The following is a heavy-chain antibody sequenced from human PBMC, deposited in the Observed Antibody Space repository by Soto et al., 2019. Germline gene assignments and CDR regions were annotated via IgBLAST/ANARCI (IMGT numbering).Heavy chain of an antibody. CDR1: GGTFSSYA. Sequence: QVQLVQSGAEVKKPGSSVKVSCKASGGTFSSYAISWGRQAPGKGLEWMGGNIPIFGTASYAQKCQGRVTITADESTSTAYMELNRLRSEDTAVYYCARVWELTSDYWGQGTLVTVSS. D-gene: IGHD1-26*01. CDR2: NIPIFGTA. V-gene: IGHV1-69*12. CDR3: ARVWELTSDY. J-gene: IGHJ4*02.